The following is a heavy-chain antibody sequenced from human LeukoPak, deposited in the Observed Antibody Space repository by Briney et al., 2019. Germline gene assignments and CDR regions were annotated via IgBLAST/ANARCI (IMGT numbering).Heavy chain of an antibody. CDR2: INSDGSTT. CDR3: AKGILFGSSWYDRGDDAFDI. V-gene: IGHV3-74*01. Sequence: PGGSLRLSCAASGVTFSSYWVHWVRQAPGKGLVWVSRINSDGSTTSYADSVKGRFTISRDNAKNTLYLQMNSLRAEDTAVYYCAKGILFGSSWYDRGDDAFDIWGQGTMVTVSS. J-gene: IGHJ3*02. CDR1: GVTFSSYW. D-gene: IGHD6-13*01.